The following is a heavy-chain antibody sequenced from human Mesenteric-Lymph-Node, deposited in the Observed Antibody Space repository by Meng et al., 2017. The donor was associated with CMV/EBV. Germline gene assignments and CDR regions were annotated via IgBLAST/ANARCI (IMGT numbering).Heavy chain of an antibody. Sequence: GGSLRLSCAASGFTFRSYAMSWVRQAPGKGLEWVSVIYNDGRTYYADSVKGRFTISSDNSKNTLYLHMNSLKAEDTAVYYCARSGGSYPNDYWGQGTLVTVSS. CDR1: GFTFRSYA. CDR2: IYNDGRT. CDR3: ARSGGSYPNDY. J-gene: IGHJ4*02. D-gene: IGHD1-26*01. V-gene: IGHV3-53*01.